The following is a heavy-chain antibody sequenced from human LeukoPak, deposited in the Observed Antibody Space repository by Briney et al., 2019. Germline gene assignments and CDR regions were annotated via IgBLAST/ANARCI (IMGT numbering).Heavy chain of an antibody. CDR2: IHGSGVSTYYTSGGST. CDR3: AKTMWYGDFSQRDGAFDI. V-gene: IGHV3-23*01. D-gene: IGHD4-17*01. J-gene: IGHJ3*02. CDR1: GFTFNSYA. Sequence: GGSLRLSCAASGFTFNSYAMSWVRQAPGKGLEWVSSIHGSGVSTYYTSGGSTYYADSVKGRFTISRDNSKNTLYLQMNSLRAKDTALYYCAKTMWYGDFSQRDGAFDIWGQGTMVTVSS.